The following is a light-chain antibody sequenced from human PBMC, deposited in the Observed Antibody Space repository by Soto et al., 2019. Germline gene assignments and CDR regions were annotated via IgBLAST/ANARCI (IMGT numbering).Light chain of an antibody. CDR1: SSDVGGYQF. Sequence: QSAPTQPASVSGSPGQSVTISCTGTSSDVGGYQFVSWFQQHPGKAPKFLISGVSNRPSGVSNRFSGSKSGNTASLTISGLQAEDEADYYCVSYAGSNNFVFGTGTKLTVL. CDR3: VSYAGSNNFV. CDR2: GVS. J-gene: IGLJ1*01. V-gene: IGLV2-14*01.